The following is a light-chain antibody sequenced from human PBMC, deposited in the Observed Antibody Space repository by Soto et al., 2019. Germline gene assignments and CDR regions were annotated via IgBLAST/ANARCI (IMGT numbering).Light chain of an antibody. Sequence: EIVLTQSPATLSLSPGERATLSCRASQSVSSYLAWYQQKPGQAPRLLIYDASNRATGIPARFSGSGSGTDFTLTISRLEPEDFAVYYCQQRSNWPLTCGQGTRLEIK. CDR3: QQRSNWPLT. J-gene: IGKJ5*01. V-gene: IGKV3-11*01. CDR2: DAS. CDR1: QSVSSY.